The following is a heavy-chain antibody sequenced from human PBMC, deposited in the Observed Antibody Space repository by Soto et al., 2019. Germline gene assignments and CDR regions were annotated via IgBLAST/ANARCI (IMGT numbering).Heavy chain of an antibody. D-gene: IGHD3-16*01. V-gene: IGHV3-23*01. CDR1: GFTVSSNY. CDR3: ANAHDYNYGGSERQNVF. J-gene: IGHJ2*01. CDR2: ISGSSESI. Sequence: GGSLRLSCAASGFTVSSNYMSWVRQAPGKGLEWVSGISGSSESIYYADSVKGRFTISRDNSKNTLYLQMNSLRADDTAVYHCANAHDYNYGGSERQNVFWGRAILVTVSS.